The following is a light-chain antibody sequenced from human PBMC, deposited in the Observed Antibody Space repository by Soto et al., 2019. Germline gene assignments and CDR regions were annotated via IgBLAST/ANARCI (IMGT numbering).Light chain of an antibody. Sequence: EIVLTQSPATLSLSPGERATLSCRASQSVSSYLAWYQQKPGQAPRLLIYDASNRATAIPARFSGSGSGTDFPLTISSLEPEDFAVYYCQQRSNWYTFGQGTKLEIK. CDR3: QQRSNWYT. CDR1: QSVSSY. CDR2: DAS. V-gene: IGKV3-11*01. J-gene: IGKJ2*01.